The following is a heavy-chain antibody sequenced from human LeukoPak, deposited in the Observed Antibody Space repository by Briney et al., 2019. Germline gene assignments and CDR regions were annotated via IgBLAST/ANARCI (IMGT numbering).Heavy chain of an antibody. CDR2: ISYDGRDK. CDR1: GFTFSSYG. CDR3: AKPRGGDSWAFDV. J-gene: IGHJ3*01. V-gene: IGHV3-30*18. D-gene: IGHD2-21*02. Sequence: GGSLRLSCAASGFTFSSYGMHWVRQAPGKGLEWVAGISYDGRDKYYADSVKGRFTISRGNSKNTLNLQMNSLRAEDTAVYYCAKPRGGDSWAFDVWGQGTMVTVSS.